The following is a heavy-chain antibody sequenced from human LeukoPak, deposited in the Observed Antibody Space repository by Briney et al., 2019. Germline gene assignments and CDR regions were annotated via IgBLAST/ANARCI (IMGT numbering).Heavy chain of an antibody. CDR2: ISYDGSNK. J-gene: IGHJ4*02. CDR1: GFTFSSYA. Sequence: GGSLRLSCAASGFTFSSYAMHWVRQAPGKGLEWVAVISYDGSNKYYADSVKGRFTISRDNGKNTLYLQMNSLRAEGTAVYYCARGSTYYDSSGQVPFDYWGQGTLVTVSS. CDR3: ARGSTYYDSSGQVPFDY. D-gene: IGHD3-22*01. V-gene: IGHV3-30*04.